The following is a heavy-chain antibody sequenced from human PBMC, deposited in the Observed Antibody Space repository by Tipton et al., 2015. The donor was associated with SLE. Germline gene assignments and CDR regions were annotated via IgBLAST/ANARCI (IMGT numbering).Heavy chain of an antibody. D-gene: IGHD6-13*01. J-gene: IGHJ4*02. CDR1: GFTVSSNY. CDR3: AREDKAAAGLGY. V-gene: IGHV3-53*01. Sequence: GSLRLSCAASGFTVSSNYMSWVRQAPGKGLEWVSVIYSGGSTYYADSVKGRFTISRDNSKNTLYLQINSLRAEDTAVYYCAREDKAAAGLGYWGQGTLVTVSS. CDR2: IYSGGST.